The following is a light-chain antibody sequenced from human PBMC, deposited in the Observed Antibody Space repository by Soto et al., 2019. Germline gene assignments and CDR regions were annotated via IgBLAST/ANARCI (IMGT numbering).Light chain of an antibody. CDR2: KAS. CDR3: QHHNSYSEA. Sequence: DIQMTQSPSTLSGSVGDRVTITCRASQTISSWLAWYQQKPGKAPKLLIYKASTLKSGVPSRFSGSGSGTEFTLTISSLQPDDFATYYCQHHNSYSEAFGQGTKVEIK. J-gene: IGKJ1*01. CDR1: QTISSW. V-gene: IGKV1-5*03.